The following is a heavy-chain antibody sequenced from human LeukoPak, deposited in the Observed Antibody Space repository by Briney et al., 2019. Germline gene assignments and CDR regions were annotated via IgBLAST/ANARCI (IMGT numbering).Heavy chain of an antibody. V-gene: IGHV4-4*02. CDR3: ARGYYDILTGYYSIDY. CDR2: IYHSGST. J-gene: IGHJ4*02. D-gene: IGHD3-9*01. Sequence: PSETLSLTCAVSGGPITSSNWWSWVRQPPGKGLEWIGEIYHSGSTNYNPSLKSRVTISVDKSKNQFSLKLSSVTAADTAVYYCARGYYDILTGYYSIDYWGQGTLVTVSS. CDR1: GGPITSSNW.